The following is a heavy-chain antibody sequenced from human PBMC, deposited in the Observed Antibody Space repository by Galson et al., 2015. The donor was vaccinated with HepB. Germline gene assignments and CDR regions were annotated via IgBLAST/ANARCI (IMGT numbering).Heavy chain of an antibody. CDR1: GFTFSSYD. D-gene: IGHD1-14*01. Sequence: LRLSCAASGFTFSSYDMHWVRRATGKGLEWVSAIGITRDTYYPGSVKGRFTISREDAKNSLYLQMNSLRAVDTAVYYCARAGSVGAGWYFDLWGRGTLVTVSS. J-gene: IGHJ2*01. V-gene: IGHV3-13*01. CDR2: IGITRDT. CDR3: ARAGSVGAGWYFDL.